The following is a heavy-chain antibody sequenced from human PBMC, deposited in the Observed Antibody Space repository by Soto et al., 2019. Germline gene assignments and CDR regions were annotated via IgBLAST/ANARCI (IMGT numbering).Heavy chain of an antibody. CDR3: ARDRLMAPAGTARHYFGLEV. D-gene: IGHD2-2*01. CDR2: IYYSGST. Sequence: SETLSLTCTVSGGSIRSGGYYWSWVRQSPRRGLEWIGNIYYSGSTYYNPSLKSRLTISVDTSKNQFSLNLSSVTAADTAVYYCARDRLMAPAGTARHYFGLEVWGQGNRVVVSS. CDR1: GGSIRSGGYY. V-gene: IGHV4-31*03. J-gene: IGHJ6*02.